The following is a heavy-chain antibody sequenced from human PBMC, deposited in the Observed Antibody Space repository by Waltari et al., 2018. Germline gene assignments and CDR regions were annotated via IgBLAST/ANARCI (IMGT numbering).Heavy chain of an antibody. V-gene: IGHV3-13*01. Sequence: EVQLVESGGALVQPGGSLRLSCAASGFNIATYDMHWVRQVTGKGLEWGSAVGTVGDTLYSGSVKGRFTISRENVKNSLYLQMNSLRAGDTAVYYCVRGGSDAFDIWGQGTMVTVSS. D-gene: IGHD3-16*01. CDR3: VRGGSDAFDI. J-gene: IGHJ3*02. CDR2: VGTVGDT. CDR1: GFNIATYD.